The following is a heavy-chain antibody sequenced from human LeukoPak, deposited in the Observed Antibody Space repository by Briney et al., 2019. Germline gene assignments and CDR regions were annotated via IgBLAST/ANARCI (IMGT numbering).Heavy chain of an antibody. CDR1: GFTFSSYW. Sequence: PGGSLRLSCAASGFTFSSYWMSWVRQAPGKGLEWVANIKQDGSEKYYVDSVKGRFTISRDNAKNSLYLQMNSLRAEDTAVYYCARSNVGGWRLWGFHKDYYFDYWGQGTLVTVSS. CDR2: IKQDGSEK. J-gene: IGHJ4*02. D-gene: IGHD2-21*01. V-gene: IGHV3-7*01. CDR3: ARSNVGGWRLWGFHKDYYFDY.